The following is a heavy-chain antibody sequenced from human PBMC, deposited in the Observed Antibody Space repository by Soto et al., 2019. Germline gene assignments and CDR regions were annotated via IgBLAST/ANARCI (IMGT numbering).Heavy chain of an antibody. Sequence: AASVKVSCKASGYTFTSYYMHWVRQAPGQGLEWMGIINPSGGSTSYAQKFQGRVTMTRDTSTSTVYMELSSLRSEDTAVYYCARGPDARAYYYYYGMDVWGQGTTVTVSS. V-gene: IGHV1-46*01. CDR1: GYTFTSYY. J-gene: IGHJ6*02. CDR2: INPSGGST. CDR3: ARGPDARAYYYYYGMDV.